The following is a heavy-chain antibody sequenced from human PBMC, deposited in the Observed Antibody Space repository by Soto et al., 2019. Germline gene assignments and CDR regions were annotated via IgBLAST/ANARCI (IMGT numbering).Heavy chain of an antibody. V-gene: IGHV4-31*03. J-gene: IGHJ6*02. CDR3: ARVHGRVTYYYGSGSQPLYGMDV. Sequence: TLSLTCTVSGGSISSGGYYWSWIRQHPGKGLEWIGYIYYSGSTYYNPSLKSRVTISVDTSKNQFSLKLSSVTAADTAVYYCARVHGRVTYYYGSGSQPLYGMDVWGQGTTVTVSS. CDR2: IYYSGST. D-gene: IGHD3-10*01. CDR1: GGSISSGGYY.